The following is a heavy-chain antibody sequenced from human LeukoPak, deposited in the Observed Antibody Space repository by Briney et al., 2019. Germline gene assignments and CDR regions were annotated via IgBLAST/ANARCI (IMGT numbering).Heavy chain of an antibody. Sequence: GASVKVSCKASGGTFSSYTISWVRQAPGQGLEWMGRIIPILGIANYAQKFQGRVTITADKSTSPAYMELSSLRSEDTAVYYCARERYCSSTSCYPEPFDYWGQGTLVTVSS. V-gene: IGHV1-69*04. CDR3: ARERYCSSTSCYPEPFDY. CDR1: GGTFSSYT. J-gene: IGHJ4*02. D-gene: IGHD2-2*01. CDR2: IIPILGIA.